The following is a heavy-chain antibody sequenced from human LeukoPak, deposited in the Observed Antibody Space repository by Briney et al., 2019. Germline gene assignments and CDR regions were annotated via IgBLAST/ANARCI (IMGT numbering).Heavy chain of an antibody. Sequence: GGSLRLSCAASGFTFSSYAMSWVRQAPGKGLEWVSSITGSGGSTYYADSVKGRFIISRDNSKNTLYLQVSSLRAEDTAVYYCANNGEEIDPDYGDIASAYYYYYTDVWGKGTTVTVSS. D-gene: IGHD4-17*01. CDR1: GFTFSSYA. J-gene: IGHJ6*03. CDR3: ANNGEEIDPDYGDIASAYYYYYTDV. CDR2: ITGSGGST. V-gene: IGHV3-23*01.